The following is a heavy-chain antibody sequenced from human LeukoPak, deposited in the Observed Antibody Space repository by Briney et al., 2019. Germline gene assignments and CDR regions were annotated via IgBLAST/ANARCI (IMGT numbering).Heavy chain of an antibody. J-gene: IGHJ4*02. CDR2: SRGKANSYTT. CDR3: ARAGVRTYFDS. V-gene: IGHV3-72*01. Sequence: GGSLRLPCAVFGFTFSDYYMDWVRQAPGKGLEWVGRSRGKANSYTTEYAASVKGRFTISRDESKNSLYLQMNSLKTEDTALYYCARAGVRTYFDSWGQGTLVTVSS. CDR1: GFTFSDYY. D-gene: IGHD2-8*01.